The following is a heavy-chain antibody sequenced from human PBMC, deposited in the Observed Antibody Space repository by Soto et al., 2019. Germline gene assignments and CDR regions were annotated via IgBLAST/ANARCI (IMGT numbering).Heavy chain of an antibody. Sequence: SESLCVTCTGSGGSISRCYWGWIRQPPGKGLEWIGYIYYSGSTNYNPSLKSRVTISVDTSKNQFSLKLSSVTAADTAVYYCARDRRTVYGMDVWGQGTTVT. CDR2: IYYSGST. V-gene: IGHV4-59*01. CDR3: ARDRRTVYGMDV. J-gene: IGHJ6*02. D-gene: IGHD2-21*02. CDR1: GGSISRCY.